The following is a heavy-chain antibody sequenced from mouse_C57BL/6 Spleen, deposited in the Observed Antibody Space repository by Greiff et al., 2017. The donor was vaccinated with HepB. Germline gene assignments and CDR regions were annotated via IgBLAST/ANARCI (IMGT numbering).Heavy chain of an antibody. CDR3: ANYFYAMDY. J-gene: IGHJ4*01. CDR2: ISSGSSTI. V-gene: IGHV5-17*01. Sequence: EVQLQQSGGGLVKPGGSLKLSCAASGFTFSDYGMHWVRQAPEKGLEWVAYISSGSSTIYYADTVKGRFTISRDNAKNTLFLQMTSLRSEDTAMYYCANYFYAMDYWGQGTSVTVSS. CDR1: GFTFSDYG.